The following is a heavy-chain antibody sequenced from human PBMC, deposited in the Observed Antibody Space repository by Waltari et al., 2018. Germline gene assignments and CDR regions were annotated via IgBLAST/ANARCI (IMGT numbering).Heavy chain of an antibody. Sequence: QVQLVQSGAEVKKPGASVKVSCKASGYTFTGYYMHWVRQAPGQGLEWNGSINPNSGGTNYAQKFQGRGTMTRDTSISTAYMELSRLRSDDTAVYYCARSYYDFWSGYYTGSYFDYWGQGTLVTVSS. CDR1: GYTFTGYY. V-gene: IGHV1-2*02. J-gene: IGHJ4*02. D-gene: IGHD3-3*01. CDR2: INPNSGGT. CDR3: ARSYYDFWSGYYTGSYFDY.